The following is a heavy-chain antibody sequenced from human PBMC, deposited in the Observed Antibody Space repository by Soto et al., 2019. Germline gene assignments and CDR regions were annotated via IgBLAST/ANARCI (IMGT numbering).Heavy chain of an antibody. CDR2: ISNRGDT. Sequence: EVQLVESGGGLVQPGGSLRLSCTASGFIVSDTYMKWVRQAPGKGLEWVSVISNRGDTHYADSVRGRFSLSRDIADNTLHLQMNNLRVEDTAVYYCAREPRYCRGGSSSITGDAFDIWGQGTMVTVSS. D-gene: IGHD2-15*01. V-gene: IGHV3-66*01. CDR3: AREPRYCRGGSSSITGDAFDI. CDR1: GFIVSDTY. J-gene: IGHJ3*02.